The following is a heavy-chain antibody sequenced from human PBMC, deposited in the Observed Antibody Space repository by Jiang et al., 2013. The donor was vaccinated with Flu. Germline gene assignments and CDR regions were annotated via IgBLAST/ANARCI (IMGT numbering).Heavy chain of an antibody. Sequence: SGAEVKKPGSSVKVSCKASGGTFTHYAMYWVRQAPGQRLEWMGWINAGNGHTEYSQKFQDRVTITRDTSASTVYLELSSLRSEDRAVYYCARDNRYSRSSVSDGMDVWGKGTTVTVSS. D-gene: IGHD6-6*01. CDR2: INAGNGHT. CDR3: ARDNRYSRSSVSDGMDV. V-gene: IGHV1-3*01. J-gene: IGHJ6*04. CDR1: GGTFTHYA.